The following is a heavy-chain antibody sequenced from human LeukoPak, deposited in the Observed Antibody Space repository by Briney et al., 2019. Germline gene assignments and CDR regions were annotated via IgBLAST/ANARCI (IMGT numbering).Heavy chain of an antibody. CDR1: GFTFSSYG. CDR2: ISYDGSNK. Sequence: PGGSLRLSCAASGFTFSSYGMHWVRQAPGKGLEWVAVISYDGSNKYYADSVKGRFTISRDNPKNTLYLQMNSLRAEDTAVYYCAKWGASSGWYPVDDYFDYWSQGTLVTVSS. J-gene: IGHJ4*02. CDR3: AKWGASSGWYPVDDYFDY. V-gene: IGHV3-30*18. D-gene: IGHD6-19*01.